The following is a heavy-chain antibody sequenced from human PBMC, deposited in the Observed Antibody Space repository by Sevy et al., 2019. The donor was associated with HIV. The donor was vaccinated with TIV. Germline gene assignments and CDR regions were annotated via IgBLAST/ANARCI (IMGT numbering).Heavy chain of an antibody. V-gene: IGHV4-30-2*01. CDR3: ARVMDDYGDYGEWYFDL. D-gene: IGHD4-17*01. CDR2: IYHSGST. Sequence: SETLSLTCAVSGGAISSGGYSWSGIRQPPGKGQEWIGYIYHSGSTYYNPSLKSRVTISVDRSKNQFSLKLSSVTAADTAVYYCARVMDDYGDYGEWYFDLWGRGTLVTVSS. J-gene: IGHJ2*01. CDR1: GGAISSGGYS.